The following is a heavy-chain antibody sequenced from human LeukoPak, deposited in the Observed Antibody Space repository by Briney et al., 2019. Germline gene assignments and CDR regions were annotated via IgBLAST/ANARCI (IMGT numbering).Heavy chain of an antibody. J-gene: IGHJ6*02. Sequence: SETLSLTCTVSGGSISSGDYYWSWIRQPPGKGLEWIGEINHSGSTNYNPSLKSRVTISVDTSKNQFSLKLSSVTAADTAVYYCARRRTPSSSSFYYYYYYGMDVWGQGTTVTVSS. D-gene: IGHD6-6*01. CDR1: GGSISSGDYY. CDR2: INHSGST. V-gene: IGHV4-39*07. CDR3: ARRRTPSSSSFYYYYYYGMDV.